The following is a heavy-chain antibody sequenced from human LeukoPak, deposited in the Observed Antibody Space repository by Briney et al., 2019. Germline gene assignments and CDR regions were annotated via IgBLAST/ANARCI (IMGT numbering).Heavy chain of an antibody. D-gene: IGHD5-24*01. CDR1: GYTFTGYY. V-gene: IGHV1-2*02. J-gene: IGHJ4*02. CDR3: ARDRVGSGWPRPFYFEF. CDR2: INPNTSAT. Sequence: ASVRVSCKPSGYTFTGYYLHWVRQAPGQALEWMGWINPNTSATVYAQKFQGRVTLSRDTSISTGYMDLSSLRSDDTAVYYCARDRVGSGWPRPFYFEFWGQGTLVTVSS.